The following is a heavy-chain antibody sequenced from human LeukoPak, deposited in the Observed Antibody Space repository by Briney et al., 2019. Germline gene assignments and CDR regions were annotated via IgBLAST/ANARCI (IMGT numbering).Heavy chain of an antibody. J-gene: IGHJ4*02. D-gene: IGHD3-10*01. CDR3: ARDRGSGSYSH. Sequence: SETLSLTCTVSGGSISSYYWSWIRQPPGKGLEWIGYIYYSGSTSYNPSLKSRVTMSVDTSKNQFSLKLSSVTAADTAVYYCARDRGSGSYSHWGQGTLVTVSS. CDR1: GGSISSYY. V-gene: IGHV4-59*12. CDR2: IYYSGST.